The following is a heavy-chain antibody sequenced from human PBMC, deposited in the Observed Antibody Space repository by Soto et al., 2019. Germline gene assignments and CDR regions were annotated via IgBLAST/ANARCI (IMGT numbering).Heavy chain of an antibody. J-gene: IGHJ3*02. CDR2: ISGDGQII. CDR1: GFTFSSYW. Sequence: GGSLRLSCAASGFTFSSYWMHWARQTPGQGLVWVLSISGDGQIIPHADSVKGRFTVSRDNAKNSLYLQMNSLRAEDTALYYCAKDHGSGSYYKPPYAFDIWGQGTMVTVSS. CDR3: AKDHGSGSYYKPPYAFDI. D-gene: IGHD3-10*01. V-gene: IGHV3-74*01.